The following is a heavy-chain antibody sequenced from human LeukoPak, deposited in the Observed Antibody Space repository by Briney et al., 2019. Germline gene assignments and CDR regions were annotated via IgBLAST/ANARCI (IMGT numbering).Heavy chain of an antibody. J-gene: IGHJ4*02. CDR3: ARSIAAAGTSYSDY. CDR1: GGSITSFY. D-gene: IGHD6-13*01. V-gene: IGHV4-38-2*02. CDR2: IYHSGST. Sequence: SETLSLTCTVSGGSITSFYWGWIRQPPGKGLEWIGSIYHSGSTYYNPSLKSRVTISVDTSKNQFSLKLSSVTAADTAVYYCARSIAAAGTSYSDYWGQGTLVTVSS.